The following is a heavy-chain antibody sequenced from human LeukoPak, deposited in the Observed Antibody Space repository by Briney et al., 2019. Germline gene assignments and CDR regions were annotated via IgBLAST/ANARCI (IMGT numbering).Heavy chain of an antibody. CDR2: INPSGGST. CDR1: GYTVTSYY. V-gene: IGHV1-46*01. Sequence: ASVKVSCKASGYTVTSYYMHWVRQAPGQGLEGMGIINPSGGSTSYAQKFQGRVTMTRDTSTSTVHMELSSLRSEDTTVYYCARAIVVVPAAMVYWGQGTLVTVSS. D-gene: IGHD2-2*01. CDR3: ARAIVVVPAAMVY. J-gene: IGHJ4*02.